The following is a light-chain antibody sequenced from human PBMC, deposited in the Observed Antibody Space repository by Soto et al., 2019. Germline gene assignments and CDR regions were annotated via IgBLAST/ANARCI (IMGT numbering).Light chain of an antibody. Sequence: EIVLTQSPGTLSLSPGERATLSCRASQSVSGSSLAWYQHKPGQAPRLLIYGASSRATGIPGRFRGSGSGTDFMFLISRLEPEDFGMYYCHQYGSFPPTFGQGTELETK. V-gene: IGKV3-20*01. J-gene: IGKJ2*01. CDR3: HQYGSFPPT. CDR1: QSVSGSS. CDR2: GAS.